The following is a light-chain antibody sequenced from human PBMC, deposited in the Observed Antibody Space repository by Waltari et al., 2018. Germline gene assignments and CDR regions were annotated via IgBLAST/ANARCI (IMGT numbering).Light chain of an antibody. CDR3: QQYGSPIT. J-gene: IGKJ5*01. V-gene: IGKV3-20*01. Sequence: EIVLTQSPGTLSLSPGERATLPCRASQSVSSSYLAWYQQKPCQAPRPLIYGASSRATGIPDRFSGSGAGTDFTLTISRLGPEDFAVYYCQQYGSPITFGQGTRLEIK. CDR2: GAS. CDR1: QSVSSSY.